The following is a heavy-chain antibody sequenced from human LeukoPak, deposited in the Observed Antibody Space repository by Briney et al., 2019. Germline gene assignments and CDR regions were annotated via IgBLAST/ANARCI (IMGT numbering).Heavy chain of an antibody. V-gene: IGHV3-13*01. D-gene: IGHD1-1*01. CDR3: ARVAKERVGGVYYFDY. J-gene: IGHJ4*01. CDR1: GFTFSDYD. Sequence: PGGSLRLSCAASGFTFSDYDMHWVRQATGKGLEWVSAIGTAGDTYYTGSVKGRFTISRENAKNSLYLQMNILRAGDTAVSYCARVAKERVGGVYYFDYWGQGTLVTVSS. CDR2: IGTAGDT.